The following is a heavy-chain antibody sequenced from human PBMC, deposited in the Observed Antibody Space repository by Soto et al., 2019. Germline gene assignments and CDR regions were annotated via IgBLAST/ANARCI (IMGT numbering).Heavy chain of an antibody. D-gene: IGHD2-15*01. CDR1: GGSISSGDYY. V-gene: IGHV4-30-4*01. CDR3: ARQRYCSGGSCPRRFDP. CDR2: IYYSGST. J-gene: IGHJ5*02. Sequence: QVQLQESGPGLVKPSQTLSLTCTVSGGSISSGDYYWSWIRQPPGKGLEWIGYIYYSGSTYYNPYPKSRVTTPVDTSKNQFSLKLSSVAAADTAVYYCARQRYCSGGSCPRRFDPWGQGTLVTVSS.